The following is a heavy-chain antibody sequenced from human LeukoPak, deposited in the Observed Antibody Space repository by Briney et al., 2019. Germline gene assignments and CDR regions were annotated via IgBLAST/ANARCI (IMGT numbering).Heavy chain of an antibody. CDR3: ARVRNSGFRYVDS. V-gene: IGHV3-30*03. CDR1: GFTFSSYG. CDR2: ISYDGSNK. D-gene: IGHD5-12*01. J-gene: IGHJ4*02. Sequence: PGGSLRLSCAASGFTFSSYGMHWVRQAPGKGLEWVAVISYDGSNKYYAESVKGRFTISRDTSKNTLYLQMNSLRAEDTAVYYCARVRNSGFRYVDSWGQGTLVTVSS.